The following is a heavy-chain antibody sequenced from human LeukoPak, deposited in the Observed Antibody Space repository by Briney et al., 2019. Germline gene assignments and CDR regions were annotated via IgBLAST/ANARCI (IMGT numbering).Heavy chain of an antibody. J-gene: IGHJ4*02. CDR1: GGTFSSYA. V-gene: IGHV1-69*01. CDR3: ASGTTERIDY. D-gene: IGHD1-1*01. CDR2: IIPIFGTA. Sequence: GASVKVSCKASGGTFSSYAISWVRQAPGQGLEWMGGIIPIFGTANYAQKFQGRVTITADESTSTAYMELTSLRSDDTAVYYCASGTTERIDYWGQGTLVTVSS.